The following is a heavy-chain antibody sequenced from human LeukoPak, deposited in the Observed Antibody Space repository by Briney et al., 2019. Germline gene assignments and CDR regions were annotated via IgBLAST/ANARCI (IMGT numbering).Heavy chain of an antibody. J-gene: IGHJ4*02. CDR1: GFTFSSFA. D-gene: IGHD3-10*01. CDR2: ISGSGGST. Sequence: GGSLGLSCAPSGFTFSSFALSWAPQAPGKGLEGVSPISGSGGSTYYADSVKGRFTISRDNSKNTLYLQMNSLRAEDTAVYYCAKILLWFGELYDYWGQGTLVTVSS. V-gene: IGHV3-23*01. CDR3: AKILLWFGELYDY.